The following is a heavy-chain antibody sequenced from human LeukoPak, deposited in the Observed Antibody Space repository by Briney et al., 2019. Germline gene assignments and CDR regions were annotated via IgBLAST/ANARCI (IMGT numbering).Heavy chain of an antibody. CDR1: GGTFSSYA. D-gene: IGHD3-10*01. Sequence: SVKVSCKASGGTFSSYAISWVRQAPGQGLEWMGGIIPIFGTANYAQKFQGRVTITTDESTSTAYMELSSLRSEDTAVYYCARVPPDLMVRGHYFDYWGQGTLVTVSS. J-gene: IGHJ4*02. CDR2: IIPIFGTA. V-gene: IGHV1-69*05. CDR3: ARVPPDLMVRGHYFDY.